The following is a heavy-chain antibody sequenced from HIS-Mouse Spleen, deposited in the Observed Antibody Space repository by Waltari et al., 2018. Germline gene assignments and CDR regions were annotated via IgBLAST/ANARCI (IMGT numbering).Heavy chain of an antibody. D-gene: IGHD3-3*01. J-gene: IGHJ4*02. CDR1: GYTFTSYD. Sequence: QVQLVQSGAEVKKPGASVKVSCKASGYTFTSYDINWVRQATGQGLEWMGMRNPKSGNTGDAQQFQGRVTRTRNTSISTAYMELSSLRSEDTAVYYCARVYYDFWSGYYYWGQGTLVTVSS. V-gene: IGHV1-8*01. CDR3: ARVYYDFWSGYYY. CDR2: RNPKSGNT.